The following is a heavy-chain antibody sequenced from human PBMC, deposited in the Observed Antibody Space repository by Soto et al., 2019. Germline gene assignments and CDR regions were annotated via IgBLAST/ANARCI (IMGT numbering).Heavy chain of an antibody. CDR3: ARGRWEREGYLMDV. D-gene: IGHD1-26*01. Sequence: PSETLSLTCAVSGGSIGGGGDSWNWIRQPPGKGLEWIGYIYHSGNAYYNPSLKSRVTISVDTSGNQFSLTLTSMTAADTAVYYCARGRWEREGYLMDVWGQGTTVTVSS. J-gene: IGHJ6*02. V-gene: IGHV4-30-2*01. CDR2: IYHSGNA. CDR1: GGSIGGGGDS.